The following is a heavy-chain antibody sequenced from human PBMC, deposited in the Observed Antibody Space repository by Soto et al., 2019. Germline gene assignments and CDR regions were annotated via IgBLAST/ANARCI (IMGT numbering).Heavy chain of an antibody. CDR1: GGSIRSGGYS. V-gene: IGHV4-30-2*01. J-gene: IGHJ5*02. D-gene: IGHD2-2*01. CDR2: IYHSGST. CDR3: ARVPDR. Sequence: TLCLTCAVSGGSIRSGGYSWSWIRQPPEKGLEWIGYIYHSGSTYYNPSLKSRVTISVDRSKNQFSLKLSSVTAADTAVYYCARVPDRWGQGTLVTVSS.